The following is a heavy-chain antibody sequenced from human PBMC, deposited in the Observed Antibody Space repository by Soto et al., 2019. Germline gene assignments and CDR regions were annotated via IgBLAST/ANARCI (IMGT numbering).Heavy chain of an antibody. CDR2: IIPILGIA. D-gene: IGHD3-16*01. CDR3: ARDDLRRGTASGDY. J-gene: IGHJ4*02. Sequence: QVQLVQSGAEVKKPGSSVKVSCKASGGTFSSYTISWVRQAPGQGLEWMGRIIPILGIANYAQKFQGRVTITADKSTSTAYMELSSLRSEDTAVYYCARDDLRRGTASGDYWGQGTLVTVSS. CDR1: GGTFSSYT. V-gene: IGHV1-69*02.